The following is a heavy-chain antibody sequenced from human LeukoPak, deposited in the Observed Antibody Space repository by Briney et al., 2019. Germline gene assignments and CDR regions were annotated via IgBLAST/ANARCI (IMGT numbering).Heavy chain of an antibody. CDR1: GYTFTSYG. V-gene: IGHV1-18*01. Sequence: ASVKVSCKASGYTFTSYGISWVRQAPGQGLEWMGWISAYNGNTNYAQKLQGRVTMTTDTSTSTAYMELRSLRSDDTAVYYCARDPSGDYVWGSYRYTGGGYFDYWGQGTLVTVSS. D-gene: IGHD3-16*02. J-gene: IGHJ4*02. CDR2: ISAYNGNT. CDR3: ARDPSGDYVWGSYRYTGGGYFDY.